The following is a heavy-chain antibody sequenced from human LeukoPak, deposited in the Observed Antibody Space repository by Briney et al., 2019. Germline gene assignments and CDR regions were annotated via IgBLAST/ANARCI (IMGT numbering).Heavy chain of an antibody. CDR1: GGSFSGYY. Sequence: SETLSLTCAVYGGSFSGYYWSWIRQPPGKGLEWIGEINHGGSTNYNPSLKSRVTISVDTSKNQFSLKLSSVTAADTAVYYCARAGRASPPDYWGQGTLVTVSS. D-gene: IGHD3-10*01. CDR3: ARAGRASPPDY. V-gene: IGHV4-34*01. CDR2: INHGGST. J-gene: IGHJ4*02.